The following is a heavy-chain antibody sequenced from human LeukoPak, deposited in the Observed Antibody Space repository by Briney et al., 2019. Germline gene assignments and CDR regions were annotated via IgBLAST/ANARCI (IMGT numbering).Heavy chain of an antibody. CDR1: GFTFSNSW. V-gene: IGHV3-7*01. D-gene: IGHD1-26*01. J-gene: IGHJ3*02. CDR2: IKQDGSEK. Sequence: GGSLRLSCAASGFTFSNSWMSWVRQAPGKGLEWVANIKQDGSEKYYVDSVKGRFTISRDNAKNSLYLQMNSLRAEDTAVYYCARELREHGVFDIWGQGTMVTVSS. CDR3: ARELREHGVFDI.